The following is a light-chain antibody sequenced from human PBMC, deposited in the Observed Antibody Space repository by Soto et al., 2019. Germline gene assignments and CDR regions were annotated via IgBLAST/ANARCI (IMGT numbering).Light chain of an antibody. CDR1: QGIRHD. CDR2: AAS. Sequence: DIQMTQSPPSLSASVGDRVTITCRASQGIRHDLGWYQQKPGKAPKRLIYAASSLQSGVPSRFSGSGSGTEFTLTISSLQPEDFATYYCLQHNSYPLTFGGGTTVEIK. J-gene: IGKJ4*01. V-gene: IGKV1-17*01. CDR3: LQHNSYPLT.